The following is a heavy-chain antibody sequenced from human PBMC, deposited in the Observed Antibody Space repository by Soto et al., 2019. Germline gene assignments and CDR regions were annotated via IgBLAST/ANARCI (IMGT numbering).Heavy chain of an antibody. CDR3: AKDSVYCSGGSCYRVPFDY. D-gene: IGHD2-15*01. CDR2: ISGSGGST. V-gene: IGHV3-23*01. J-gene: IGHJ4*02. Sequence: GGSLRLSCAASGFTFSSYAMSWVRQAPGKGLEWVSAISGSGGSTYYADSVKGRFTISRDNSKNTLYLQMNSLRAEDTAVYYSAKDSVYCSGGSCYRVPFDYWGQGTLVTVSS. CDR1: GFTFSSYA.